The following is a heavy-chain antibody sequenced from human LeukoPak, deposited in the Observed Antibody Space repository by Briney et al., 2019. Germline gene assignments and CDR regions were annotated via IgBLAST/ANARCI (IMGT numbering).Heavy chain of an antibody. CDR1: GFTFSNYW. V-gene: IGHV3-74*01. CDR3: ARDLCWGCFDD. D-gene: IGHD3-10*02. J-gene: IGHJ4*02. CDR2: INSDGSST. Sequence: GGSLRLSCAASGFTFSNYWMHWVRQAPGKGLVWVSRINSDGSSTTYADSVKGRFTISRDNAKNSLYLQMNSLRAEDTAVYYCARDLCWGCFDDWGQGNLVTVSS.